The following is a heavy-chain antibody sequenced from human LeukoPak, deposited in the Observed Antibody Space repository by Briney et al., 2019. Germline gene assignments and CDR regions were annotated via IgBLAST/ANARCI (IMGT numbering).Heavy chain of an antibody. CDR3: ARGQEQLVLYYYYYMDG. J-gene: IGHJ6*03. V-gene: IGHV1-8*01. CDR1: GYTFTSYD. Sequence: ASVKVSCKASGYTFTSYDINWVRQATGQGLEWMGWMNPNSGNTGYAQKFQGRVTMTRNTSISTAYMELSSLRSEDTAVYYCARGQEQLVLYYYYYMDGWGKGTTVTVSS. D-gene: IGHD6-6*01. CDR2: MNPNSGNT.